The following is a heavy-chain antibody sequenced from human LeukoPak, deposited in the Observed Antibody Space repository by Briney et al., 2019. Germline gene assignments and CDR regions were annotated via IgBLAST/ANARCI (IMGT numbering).Heavy chain of an antibody. CDR3: ARDAGGSYFGPQYFQH. CDR2: IYYSGST. J-gene: IGHJ1*01. CDR1: GGSISSGDYY. Sequence: SETLSLTCTVSGGSISSGDYYWSWIRQPPGKGLEWIGYIYYSGSTYYNPSLKSRVTISVDTSKNQFSLKLSSVTAADTAVYYCARDAGGSYFGPQYFQHWGQGTLVTVSS. V-gene: IGHV4-30-4*08. D-gene: IGHD1-26*01.